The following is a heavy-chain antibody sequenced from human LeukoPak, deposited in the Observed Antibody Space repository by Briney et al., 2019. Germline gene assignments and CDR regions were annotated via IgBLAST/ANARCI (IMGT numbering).Heavy chain of an antibody. CDR1: GFTFSYYG. CDR3: AREVAPLYFHYGMDV. Sequence: PGKSLGLSCAASGFTFSYYGMHWVRQAPGKGLEWVAVTWYDGRNNYYAASVKGRFTISRDDSKTTVYLLMNSLRAEEPAVYYCAREVAPLYFHYGMDVWGEGTTVTVSS. D-gene: IGHD2-21*01. J-gene: IGHJ6*01. V-gene: IGHV3-33*01. CDR2: TWYDGRNN.